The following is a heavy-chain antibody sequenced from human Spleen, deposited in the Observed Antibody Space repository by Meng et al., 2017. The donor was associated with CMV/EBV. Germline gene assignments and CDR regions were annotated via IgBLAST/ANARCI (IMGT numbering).Heavy chain of an antibody. CDR1: GYSFTGYA. Sequence: ASAKVSCKASGYSFTGYAVHWVRQAPGQGLEWLGIINPSGGNTYYAHKFRGRVTMTRDTSTSTVYLELSSLRFEDTAVYYCARGRDQVKYDAWDGGYWGQGTLVTVSS. CDR2: INPSGGNT. V-gene: IGHV1-46*01. CDR3: ARGRDQVKYDAWDGGY. J-gene: IGHJ4*02. D-gene: IGHD3-16*01.